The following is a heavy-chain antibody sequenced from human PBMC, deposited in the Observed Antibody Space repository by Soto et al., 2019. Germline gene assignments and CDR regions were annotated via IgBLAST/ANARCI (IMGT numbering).Heavy chain of an antibody. J-gene: IGHJ5*02. V-gene: IGHV4-34*01. CDR2: INHSGST. CDR3: ARGGSDYGDYRGRIKNWFDP. Sequence: SETLSLTCAVYGGSFSGYYWSWIRQPPGKGLEWIGEINHSGSTNYNPSLKSRVTISVDTSKNQFSLKLSSVTAADTAVYYCARGGSDYGDYRGRIKNWFDPWGQGTLVTVSS. D-gene: IGHD4-17*01. CDR1: GGSFSGYY.